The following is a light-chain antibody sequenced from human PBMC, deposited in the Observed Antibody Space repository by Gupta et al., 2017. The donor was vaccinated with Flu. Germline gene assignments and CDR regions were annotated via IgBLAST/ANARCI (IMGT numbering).Light chain of an antibody. V-gene: IGKV3-11*01. CDR2: DAS. CDR1: HRVSFY. CDR3: QQHSNWPPNT. Sequence: ATLPSSPVGRATLSSRPSHRVSFYLSSYQQNPARAPTLLIYDASNSSTSMPPRFSGSGSGTDFNLTISSLEPEDFAMYYCQQHSNWPPNTFGQGTQMEIK. J-gene: IGKJ5*01.